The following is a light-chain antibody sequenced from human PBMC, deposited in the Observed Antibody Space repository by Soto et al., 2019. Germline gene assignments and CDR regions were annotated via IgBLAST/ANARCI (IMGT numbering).Light chain of an antibody. J-gene: IGKJ5*01. CDR1: QSVSSY. CDR3: QQRSNLIT. Sequence: EIVLTQSPATLSLSPGERATLSCRASQSVSSYLAWYQQKPGQAPRLLIYDASNRATDIPARFSGSGSGTDSTLTISSLEPEDFAVYYCQQRSNLITFGQGTRLEIK. CDR2: DAS. V-gene: IGKV3-11*01.